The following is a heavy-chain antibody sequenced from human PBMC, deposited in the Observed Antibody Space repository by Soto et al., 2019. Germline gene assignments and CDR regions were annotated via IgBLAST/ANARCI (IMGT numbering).Heavy chain of an antibody. Sequence: QVQLQQWGAGLLKPSETLSLTCAVNGGSFTGYYGCWIRQSPGKGLEWIGEVSHRGSTNYNPSLKSRVIISIDTSKNQFFLKLNSVTAADTGIYYCARNGGSTWYYFDSWGQGTVVTVSS. CDR3: ARNGGSTWYYFDS. CDR1: GGSFTGYY. V-gene: IGHV4-34*01. CDR2: VSHRGST. D-gene: IGHD6-13*01. J-gene: IGHJ4*02.